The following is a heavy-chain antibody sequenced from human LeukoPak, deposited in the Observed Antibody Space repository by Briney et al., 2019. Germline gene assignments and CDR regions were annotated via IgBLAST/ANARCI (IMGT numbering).Heavy chain of an antibody. CDR3: ARKRGYSGYLDY. D-gene: IGHD5-12*01. CDR1: GGSISSSSYY. Sequence: PSETLSLTCTVSGGSISSSSYYWVWMRQPPGQGLEWIGSIYYSGCTYYNPSLKSRVTISVDTSKNQFSLKLSSVTAADTAVYYCARKRGYSGYLDYWGQGTLVTVSS. CDR2: IYYSGCT. J-gene: IGHJ4*02. V-gene: IGHV4-39*01.